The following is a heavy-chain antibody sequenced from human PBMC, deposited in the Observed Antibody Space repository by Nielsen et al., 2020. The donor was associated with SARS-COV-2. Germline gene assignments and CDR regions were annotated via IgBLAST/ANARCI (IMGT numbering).Heavy chain of an antibody. D-gene: IGHD3-10*01. CDR1: GFTFRNYG. CDR2: IYYDGSNK. CDR3: ATMRYGSGSYYSDY. V-gene: IGHV3-33*01. Sequence: GGSLRLSRVASGFTFRNYGMHWVRQAPGKGLEWVALIYYDGSNKNYADSVKGRFTISRDNSKNTLYLQMNSLRAEDTAVYYCATMRYGSGSYYSDYWGQGTLVTVSS. J-gene: IGHJ4*02.